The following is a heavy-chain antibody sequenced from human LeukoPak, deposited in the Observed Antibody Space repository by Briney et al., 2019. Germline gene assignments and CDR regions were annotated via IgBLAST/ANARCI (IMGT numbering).Heavy chain of an antibody. CDR3: ARLNWDDGVLSGFDH. CDR1: GFNFNTYT. J-gene: IGHJ5*02. Sequence: GGSLRLSCAASGFNFNTYTMNWVRQAPGKGLEWVSSISSDSSYIYYADAVHGRFTVSRDNAKYSLYLQMTSLRAEDTAVYYCARLNWDDGVLSGFDHWGQGILVAVSS. V-gene: IGHV3-21*01. CDR2: ISSDSSYI. D-gene: IGHD2/OR15-2a*01.